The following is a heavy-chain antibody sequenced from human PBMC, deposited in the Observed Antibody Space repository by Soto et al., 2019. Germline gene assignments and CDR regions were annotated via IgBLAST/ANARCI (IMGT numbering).Heavy chain of an antibody. CDR1: GYTFTSYD. D-gene: IGHD3-22*01. CDR3: AREVVSRGMDV. Sequence: QVQLVQSGAEVKKPGASVKVSCKASGYTFTSYDINWVRQATGQGLEWMGWMNPNSGNTGYAQKFPGRVPVTRNTAMSTAYMELSSLRSEDTAVYYCAREVVSRGMDVWGQGATVTVSS. J-gene: IGHJ6*02. V-gene: IGHV1-8*01. CDR2: MNPNSGNT.